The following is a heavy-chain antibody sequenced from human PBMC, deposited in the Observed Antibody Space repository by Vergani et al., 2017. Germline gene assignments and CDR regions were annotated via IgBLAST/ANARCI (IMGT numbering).Heavy chain of an antibody. V-gene: IGHV3-48*01. Sequence: EVQLVESGGGLVQPGGSLRLSCAASGFTFSSYSMNWVRQAPGKGLEWVSYISSSSSTIYYADSVKGRFTISRDNAKNSLYLQMNSLRAEDTAVYYCARXSDTVTTIYYYGMDVWGQGTTVTVSS. CDR3: ARXSDTVTTIYYYGMDV. CDR2: ISSSSSTI. CDR1: GFTFSSYS. J-gene: IGHJ6*02. D-gene: IGHD4-17*01.